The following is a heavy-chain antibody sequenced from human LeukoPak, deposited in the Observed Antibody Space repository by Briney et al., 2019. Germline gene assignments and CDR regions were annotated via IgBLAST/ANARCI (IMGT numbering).Heavy chain of an antibody. CDR1: GFTFSSYG. CDR3: ARERPYYYDSSGYFIDY. V-gene: IGHV3-33*01. Sequence: GGSLRLSCAASGFTFSSYGMHWVRQAPGKGLEWVAVIWYDGSNKYYADSVKGRFTISRDNSKNTLYLQMNSLRAEDTAVYYCARERPYYYDSSGYFIDYWGQGTLVTVSS. CDR2: IWYDGSNK. J-gene: IGHJ4*02. D-gene: IGHD3-22*01.